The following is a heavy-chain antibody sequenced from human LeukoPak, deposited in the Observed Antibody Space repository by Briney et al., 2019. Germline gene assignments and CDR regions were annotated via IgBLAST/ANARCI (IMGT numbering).Heavy chain of an antibody. J-gene: IGHJ4*02. D-gene: IGHD2-2*01. CDR3: AKGWALGVPGALGDY. V-gene: IGHV3-30*02. CDR2: IRYDGSNK. Sequence: GGSLRLSCAASGFTFSSYGMHWVRQAPGKGLEWVAFIRYDGSNKYYADSVKGRFTIFRDNSKNTLYLQMNSLRFEDTAVYYCAKGWALGVPGALGDYWGRGTLVTVSS. CDR1: GFTFSSYG.